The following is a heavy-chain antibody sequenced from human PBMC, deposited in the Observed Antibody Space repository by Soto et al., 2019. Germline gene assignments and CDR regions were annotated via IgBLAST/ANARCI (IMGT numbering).Heavy chain of an antibody. J-gene: IGHJ6*02. CDR3: ARTITTLSGVVIRSYVGMDV. Sequence: QVRLVQSGAEVKKPGASVKVSCKASGYTFSNFAITWVRQAPGQGLEWMGWITAYNGNTHYAQKVQGRVTMTTDTSTSTAYMELRSLRSDDTAVYVCARTITTLSGVVIRSYVGMDVWGQGTTVTFAS. D-gene: IGHD3-3*01. CDR1: GYTFSNFA. CDR2: ITAYNGNT. V-gene: IGHV1-18*01.